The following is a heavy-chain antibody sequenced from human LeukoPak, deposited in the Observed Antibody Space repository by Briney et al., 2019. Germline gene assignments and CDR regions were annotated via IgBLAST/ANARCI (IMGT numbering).Heavy chain of an antibody. D-gene: IGHD3-9*01. V-gene: IGHV5-51*01. CDR3: ARRSILTGYFDFDY. CDR2: IYPGDSDT. J-gene: IGHJ4*02. CDR1: GYSFTSYW. Sequence: NHGESLKISCKGSGYSFTSYWIGWVRQLPGKGLEWMGIIYPGDSDTRYSPSFQGQVTISADKSISTAYLQWSSLKASDTAMYYCARRSILTGYFDFDYWGQGTLVTVSS.